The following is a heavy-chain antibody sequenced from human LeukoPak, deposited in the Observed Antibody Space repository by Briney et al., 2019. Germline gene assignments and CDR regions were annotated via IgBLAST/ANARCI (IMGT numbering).Heavy chain of an antibody. D-gene: IGHD6-19*01. CDR2: ISAYNGNT. Sequence: ASVKVSCKASGYTFTSYGISWVRQAPGQGLEWMGWISAYNGNTNYAQKLQGRVTMTTDTSTSTAYMELRSLRSDDTAVYYCARVAPVAGISYFDYWGQGTLVTVSS. J-gene: IGHJ4*02. V-gene: IGHV1-18*01. CDR1: GYTFTSYG. CDR3: ARVAPVAGISYFDY.